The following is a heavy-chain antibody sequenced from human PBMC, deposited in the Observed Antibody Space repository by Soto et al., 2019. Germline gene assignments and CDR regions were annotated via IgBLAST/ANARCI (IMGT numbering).Heavy chain of an antibody. CDR1: GFTFSSYA. CDR3: AKSSSWAHYYYMDV. CDR2: ISGSGDTT. V-gene: IGHV3-23*01. Sequence: PGGSLRLSCAASGFTFSSYAMSWVRQAPGKGLEWVSVISGSGDTTNYADSVKDRFTISRDNSKNSLYLQMNSLRVEDTAIYYCAKSSSWAHYYYMDVWDKGTTVTVSS. D-gene: IGHD2-2*01. J-gene: IGHJ6*03.